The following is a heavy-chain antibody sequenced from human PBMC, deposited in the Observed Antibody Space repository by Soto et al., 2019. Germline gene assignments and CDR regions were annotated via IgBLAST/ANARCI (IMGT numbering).Heavy chain of an antibody. CDR2: TSYDGNNK. V-gene: IGHV3-30*18. CDR1: GLTFGNYG. CDR3: AKRGGSARDFDY. J-gene: IGHJ4*02. Sequence: QVQLVDSGGDVVQPGGSLRLSCTGSGLTFGNYGMHWVRQAPGKGLEWVASTSYDGNNKYYADSLKGRFTISRDNSKKMVYLQMTSLGPEDTAVYYCAKRGGSARDFDYWGQGALVTVSS. D-gene: IGHD1-26*01.